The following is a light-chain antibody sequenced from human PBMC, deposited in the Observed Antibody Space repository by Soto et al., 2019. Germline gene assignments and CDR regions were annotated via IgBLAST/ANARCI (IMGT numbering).Light chain of an antibody. CDR3: SSYAGSNNRVV. CDR1: SSDVGGYNY. Sequence: QSALTQPPSASGSPGQSVTISCTGTSSDVGGYNYVSWYQQHPGKAPKLMIYEVSKRPSGVPDRFSGSKSGNTASLTVSGLQAEDEADYDCSSYAGSNNRVVFGGGTKVTVL. V-gene: IGLV2-8*01. CDR2: EVS. J-gene: IGLJ2*01.